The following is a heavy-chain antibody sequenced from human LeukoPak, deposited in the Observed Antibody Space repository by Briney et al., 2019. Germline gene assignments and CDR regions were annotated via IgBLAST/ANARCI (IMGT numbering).Heavy chain of an antibody. CDR2: IYPGDSDT. CDR1: GYSFTSYW. J-gene: IGHJ4*02. Sequence: GESLKISCKGSGYSFTSYWIGWVRQMPGKGLEWMGIIYPGDSDTRYSPSFQGQVTISADKSISTAYLQWSSLKASDTAMYYCARGEYCSSTSSLTYFDNGGKEPLVPFSS. V-gene: IGHV5-51*01. D-gene: IGHD2-2*01. CDR3: ARGEYCSSTSSLTYFDN.